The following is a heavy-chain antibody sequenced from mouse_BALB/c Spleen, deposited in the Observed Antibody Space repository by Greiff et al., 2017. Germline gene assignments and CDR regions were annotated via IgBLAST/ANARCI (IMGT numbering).Heavy chain of an antibody. CDR1: GYTFTSYW. CDR2: INPSNGRT. Sequence: QVQLKQPGAELVKPGASVKLSCKASGYTFTSYWMHWVKQRPGQGLEWIGEINPSNGRTNYTEKFKSKATLTVDKSSSTAYMQLSSLTSEDSAVYYCANRDLLYYGSSAPDYWGQGTTLTVSS. J-gene: IGHJ2*01. CDR3: ANRDLLYYGSSAPDY. D-gene: IGHD1-1*01. V-gene: IGHV1S81*02.